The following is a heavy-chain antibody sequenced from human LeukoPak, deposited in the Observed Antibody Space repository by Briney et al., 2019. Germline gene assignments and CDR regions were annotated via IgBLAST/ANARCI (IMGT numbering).Heavy chain of an antibody. D-gene: IGHD4-17*01. V-gene: IGHV4-34*01. J-gene: IGHJ5*02. CDR1: GGSFSGYY. CDR3: ARSKWDYGDYGTHWFDP. CDR2: INHSGST. Sequence: SETLSLTCAVYGGSFSGYYWSWIRQPPGKGLEWIGEINHSGSTNYNPSLKSRVTISVDTSKNQFSLKLSSVTAADTAVYYCARSKWDYGDYGTHWFDPRGQGTLVTVSS.